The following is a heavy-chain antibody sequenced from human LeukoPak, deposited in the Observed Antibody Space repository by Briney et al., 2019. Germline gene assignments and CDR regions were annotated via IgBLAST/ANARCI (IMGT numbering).Heavy chain of an antibody. CDR1: GGSFSGYY. CDR3: ARGQNYGGNSKDFDY. CDR2: INHSGST. J-gene: IGHJ4*02. D-gene: IGHD4-23*01. Sequence: PSETLSLTCAVYGGSFSGYYWSWIRHPPGKGLELIGEINHSGSTNYNPSLKSRVTISVDTSKNQFSLKLSSVTAADTAVYYCARGQNYGGNSKDFDYWGQGTLVTVSS. V-gene: IGHV4-34*01.